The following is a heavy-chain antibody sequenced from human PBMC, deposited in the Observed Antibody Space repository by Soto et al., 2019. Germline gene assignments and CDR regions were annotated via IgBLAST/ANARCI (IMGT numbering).Heavy chain of an antibody. Sequence: SETLSATRTVVAGSLSNASKNWLHHSPGKGLEWMGEVDQSGGTNYNPSLRNRAIISEDTSKNQFSLTLTSVTAADTAVYYCAREDSYGWSGESLDVWCQGTTVTVS. D-gene: IGHD6-19*01. CDR2: VDQSGGT. CDR1: AGSLSNAS. J-gene: IGHJ6*02. V-gene: IGHV4-34*01. CDR3: AREDSYGWSGESLDV.